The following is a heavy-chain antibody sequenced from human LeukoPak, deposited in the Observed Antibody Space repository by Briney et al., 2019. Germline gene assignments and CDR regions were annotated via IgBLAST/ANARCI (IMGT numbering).Heavy chain of an antibody. Sequence: AGGSLRLSCAASGFTFSTYWMNWFRQTPGKGLEWVAKIKADGGEKDHVASVKGRFTISRDNAKNSLYLQMNSLRVEDTAVYYCARGGAARPDFWGQGTLVTASS. CDR1: GFTFSTYW. D-gene: IGHD6-6*01. CDR2: IKADGGEK. V-gene: IGHV3-7*01. CDR3: ARGGAARPDF. J-gene: IGHJ4*02.